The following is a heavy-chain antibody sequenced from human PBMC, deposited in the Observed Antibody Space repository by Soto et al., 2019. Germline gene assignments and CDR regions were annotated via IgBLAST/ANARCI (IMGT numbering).Heavy chain of an antibody. Sequence: QVHLVQSGAEVKKPGASVKVSCKGSGYAFTTYGITWVRQAPGQGLEWMGWISAHNGNTNYAQKLQGRATVTRDTSTSTAYMELRSLRSDDTDVYYCARGRDGDYWGQGALVTVSS. CDR3: ARGRDGDY. J-gene: IGHJ4*02. CDR2: ISAHNGNT. V-gene: IGHV1-18*01. CDR1: GYAFTTYG. D-gene: IGHD6-6*01.